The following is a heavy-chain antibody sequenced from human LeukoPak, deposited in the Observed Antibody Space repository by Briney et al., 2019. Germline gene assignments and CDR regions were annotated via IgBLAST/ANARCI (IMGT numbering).Heavy chain of an antibody. D-gene: IGHD4-11*01. Sequence: KSSETLSLTCTVSGGSISSYYCSWIRQPPGKGLEWIGYIYYSGSTNYNPSLKSRVTISVDTSKHQFSLKLSSVTAADTAVYYCAREDLTVYYFDYWGQGTLVTVSS. CDR3: AREDLTVYYFDY. V-gene: IGHV4-59*01. CDR2: IYYSGST. J-gene: IGHJ4*02. CDR1: GGSISSYY.